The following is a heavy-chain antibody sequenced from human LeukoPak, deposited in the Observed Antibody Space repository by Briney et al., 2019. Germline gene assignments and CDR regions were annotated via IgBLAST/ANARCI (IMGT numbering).Heavy chain of an antibody. CDR2: IYHSGST. D-gene: IGHD6-25*01. CDR1: GGSISSGGYS. Sequence: SQTLSHTCAVSGGSISSGGYSWSWIRQPPGKGLEWIGYIYHSGSTYYNPSLKSRVTISVDRSKNQFSLKLSSVTAADTAVYYCALSGYDYYYYGMDVWGQGTTVTVSS. V-gene: IGHV4-30-2*01. J-gene: IGHJ6*02. CDR3: ALSGYDYYYYGMDV.